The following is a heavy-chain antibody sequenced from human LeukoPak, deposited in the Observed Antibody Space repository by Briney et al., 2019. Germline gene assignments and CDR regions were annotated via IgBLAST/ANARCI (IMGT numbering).Heavy chain of an antibody. CDR2: ISGSGGST. D-gene: IGHD2-15*01. CDR1: GFTFSSYA. Sequence: GGSLRLSCAASGFTFSSYAMSWVRQAPGKGLEWVSAISGSGGSTYYADSVKGRFTISRDNSKNTLYLQMNSLRAEDTAVYYCAKGYCSGGSCYALRYYYYGMDVWGQGTTVTVSS. CDR3: AKGYCSGGSCYALRYYYYGMDV. V-gene: IGHV3-23*01. J-gene: IGHJ6*02.